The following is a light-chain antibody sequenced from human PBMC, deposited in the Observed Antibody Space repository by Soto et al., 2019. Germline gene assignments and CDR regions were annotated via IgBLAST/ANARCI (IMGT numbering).Light chain of an antibody. J-gene: IGKJ4*01. Sequence: AIQMTQSPSSLSASVGDRVTITCRASQFIRNDLGWYQQKPGKAPELLIYAASSLQSGVPSRFSGSGSGTYFTHTISTLQPEDSATYYCLQDYTYPLTFGGGTKVEIK. CDR2: AAS. CDR1: QFIRND. V-gene: IGKV1-6*01. CDR3: LQDYTYPLT.